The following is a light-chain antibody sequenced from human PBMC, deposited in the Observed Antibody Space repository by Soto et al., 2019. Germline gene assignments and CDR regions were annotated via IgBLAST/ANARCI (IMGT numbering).Light chain of an antibody. J-gene: IGKJ2*01. CDR1: QTISRF. Sequence: DIQMTQSPSSLSASVGDRVTITCRASQTISRFLNWYQWKPGKAPKFLIHDASNLQSGVPTRFSSSGSGTDFTLTISSLQPEDFATYYCQQSFSTPPTFGQGTKLEIK. CDR2: DAS. CDR3: QQSFSTPPT. V-gene: IGKV1-39*01.